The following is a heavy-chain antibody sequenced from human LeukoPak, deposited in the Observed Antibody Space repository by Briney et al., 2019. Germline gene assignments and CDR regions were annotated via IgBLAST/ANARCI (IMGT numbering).Heavy chain of an antibody. CDR3: ARRVYDSSGYWYYYYYYMDV. CDR2: INTNTGNP. D-gene: IGHD3-22*01. Sequence: ASVKVSCKASGYTFTSYAMNWVRQAPGQGLEWMGWINTNTGNPTYAQGFTGRFVFSLDTSVSTAYLQISSLKAEDTAVYYCARRVYDSSGYWYYYYYYMDVWGKGTTVTISS. CDR1: GYTFTSYA. J-gene: IGHJ6*03. V-gene: IGHV7-4-1*02.